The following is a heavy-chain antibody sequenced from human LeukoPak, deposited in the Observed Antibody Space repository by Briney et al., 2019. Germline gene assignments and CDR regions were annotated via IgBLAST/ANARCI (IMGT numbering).Heavy chain of an antibody. CDR1: GFTFSSYA. J-gene: IGHJ4*02. V-gene: IGHV3-30-3*01. D-gene: IGHD3-16*02. CDR2: ISYDGSNK. Sequence: GGSLRLSCAASGFTFSSYAMSWVRQAPGKGLEWVAVISYDGSNKYYADSVKGRFTISRDNSKNTLYLQMNSLRAEDTAVYYCASRMITFGGVIVRHFDYWGQGTLVTVSS. CDR3: ASRMITFGGVIVRHFDY.